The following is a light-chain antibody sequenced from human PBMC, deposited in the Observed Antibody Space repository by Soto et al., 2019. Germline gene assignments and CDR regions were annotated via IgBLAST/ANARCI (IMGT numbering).Light chain of an antibody. Sequence: QSALTQPPSASGTPGQRVTISCSGSSSNIGVNTVNWYQHLPGTAPKLLIYGNYQRPSGVPDRFSGSKSGTSASLAISGLQSEDEADYYCAAWDDSLNGFVFGTGTKLTVL. J-gene: IGLJ1*01. CDR2: GNY. CDR3: AAWDDSLNGFV. V-gene: IGLV1-44*01. CDR1: SSNIGVNT.